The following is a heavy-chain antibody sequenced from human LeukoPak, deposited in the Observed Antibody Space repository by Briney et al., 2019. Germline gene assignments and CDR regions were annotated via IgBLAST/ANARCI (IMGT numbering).Heavy chain of an antibody. J-gene: IGHJ3*02. V-gene: IGHV4-59*01. Sequence: SETRSLTCTVSGGSISSYYWSWIRQPPGKGLEWIGYIYYSGITNYNPSLKSRVTISVDASKNRFSLKLSSVTAADTAVYYCARRWRIAAAGHDAFDIWGQGTMVTVSS. D-gene: IGHD6-13*01. CDR2: IYYSGIT. CDR3: ARRWRIAAAGHDAFDI. CDR1: GGSISSYY.